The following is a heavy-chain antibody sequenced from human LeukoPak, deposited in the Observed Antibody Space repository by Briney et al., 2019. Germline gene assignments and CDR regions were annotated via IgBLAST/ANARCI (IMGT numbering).Heavy chain of an antibody. J-gene: IGHJ3*02. CDR3: AKSSLTRFLPNSAFDI. D-gene: IGHD3-3*01. Sequence: GGSLRLSCAASGFTFSSYAMSWVRQAPGKGLEWFSAISGSGGSTYYADSVKGRFTISRDNSKNTLYLQMNSLRAEDTAVYYCAKSSLTRFLPNSAFDIWGQGTMVTVSS. CDR1: GFTFSSYA. V-gene: IGHV3-23*01. CDR2: ISGSGGST.